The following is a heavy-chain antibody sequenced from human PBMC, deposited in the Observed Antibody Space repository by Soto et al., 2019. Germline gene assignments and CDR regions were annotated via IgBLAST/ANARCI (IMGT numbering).Heavy chain of an antibody. D-gene: IGHD5-12*01. CDR2: IWNDGSSR. Sequence: QVQLVESGGGVVQPGRSLRLSCEASGFTFSNYGMHWVRQAPGKGLEWVAVIWNDGSSRYYADSVKGRFTVSRDNSKNTLFLQMNKVRDEETAVYYCARPDLVAAIGAALDYWGQGTLVTVSS. J-gene: IGHJ4*02. CDR1: GFTFSNYG. CDR3: ARPDLVAAIGAALDY. V-gene: IGHV3-33*01.